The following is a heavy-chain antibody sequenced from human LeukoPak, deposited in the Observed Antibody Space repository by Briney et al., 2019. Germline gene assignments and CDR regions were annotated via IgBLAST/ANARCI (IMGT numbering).Heavy chain of an antibody. J-gene: IGHJ4*02. D-gene: IGHD1-14*01. V-gene: IGHV3-48*03. CDR3: TRDLHNADVWSPGDF. CDR2: ISSTHFIT. CDR1: GFTFRNYE. Sequence: TGGSLRLSCTASGFTFRNYEMNWVRQAPGKGLEWISYISSTHFITHYADSVKGRFTISRDNAKTSLYLQMNSLRAEDTALYYCTRDLHNADVWSPGDFWGQGTLVTVSS.